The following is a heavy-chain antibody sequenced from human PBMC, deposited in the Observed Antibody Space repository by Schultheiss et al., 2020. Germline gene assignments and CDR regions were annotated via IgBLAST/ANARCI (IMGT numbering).Heavy chain of an antibody. CDR2: IKEDGSEK. CDR3: AREGLLAY. D-gene: IGHD3-3*01. Sequence: GGSLRLSCAASGFTFSDYGMHWVRQAPGKGLEWVANIKEDGSEKNYVDSVKGRFTISRDSTKNSLYLQMNSLRAEDTAVYYCAREGLLAYWGQGTLVTVSS. V-gene: IGHV3-7*01. J-gene: IGHJ4*02. CDR1: GFTFSDYG.